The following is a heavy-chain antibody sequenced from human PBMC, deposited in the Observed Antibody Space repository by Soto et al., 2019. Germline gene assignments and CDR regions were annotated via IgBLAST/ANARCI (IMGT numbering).Heavy chain of an antibody. CDR2: IYYSGST. CDR3: ARDRRRYFDWLLPEDYYYYGMDV. V-gene: IGHV4-31*03. J-gene: IGHJ6*02. D-gene: IGHD3-9*01. CDR1: GGSISSGGYY. Sequence: PSETLSLTCTVSGGSISSGGYYWSWIRQHPGKGLEWIGYIYYSGSTYYNPSLKSRVTISVDTSKNQFSLKLSSVTAADTAVYYCARDRRRYFDWLLPEDYYYYGMDVWGQGTTVTVSS.